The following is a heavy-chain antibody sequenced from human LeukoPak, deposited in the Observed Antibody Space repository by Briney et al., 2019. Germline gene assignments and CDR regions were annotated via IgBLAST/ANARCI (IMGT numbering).Heavy chain of an antibody. V-gene: IGHV3-7*01. J-gene: IGHJ4*02. CDR3: ATDGGPFDD. Sequence: GGSLRLSCAASGFTFSSYWMSWVRQPPGKGLAWVANIKQDGSERYYVDSVKGRFTISRDNAKKSVYLQMNSLRGEDTAVYYCATDGGPFDDWGQGTLVTVSS. CDR2: IKQDGSER. D-gene: IGHD3-3*01. CDR1: GFTFSSYW.